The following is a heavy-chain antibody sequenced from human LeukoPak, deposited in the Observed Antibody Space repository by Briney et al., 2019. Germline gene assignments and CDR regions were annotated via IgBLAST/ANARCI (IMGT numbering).Heavy chain of an antibody. J-gene: IGHJ5*02. D-gene: IGHD6-13*01. CDR3: ARVSSSWTEDWFDP. V-gene: IGHV3-21*01. CDR1: GFTFSSYS. Sequence: GGSLRLSCAASGFTFSSYSMNWVRQAPGKRLEWVSSISSSSSYIYYADSVKGRFTTSRDNAKNSLYLQMNSLRAEDTAVYYCARVSSSWTEDWFDPWGQGTLVTVSS. CDR2: ISSSSSYI.